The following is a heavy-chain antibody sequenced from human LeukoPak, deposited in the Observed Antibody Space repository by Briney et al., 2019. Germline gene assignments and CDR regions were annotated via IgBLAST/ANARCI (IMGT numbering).Heavy chain of an antibody. D-gene: IGHD4-17*01. J-gene: IGHJ2*01. CDR1: GLTFSSYA. CDR2: ISYDGSNK. V-gene: IGHV3-30-3*01. Sequence: GGSLRLSCAASGLTFSSYAMHWVRQAPGKGLEWVAVISYDGSNKYYADSVKGRFTISRDNSKNTLYLQMNSLRAEDTAVYYCARRGYGDDWYFDPWGRGTLVTVSS. CDR3: ARRGYGDDWYFDP.